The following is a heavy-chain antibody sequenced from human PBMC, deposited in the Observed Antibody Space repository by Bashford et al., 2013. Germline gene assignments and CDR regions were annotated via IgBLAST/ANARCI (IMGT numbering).Heavy chain of an antibody. CDR1: GFSFRNYG. J-gene: IGHJ6*02. Sequence: PGGSLRLSCAASGFSFRNYGMHWVRQAPGKGLEWVAVIWYDGSKKYYSDSVKGRFTISRDNSKNTLYLQMNSLRVEETAVYYCARDTWTRIAAAGTSIGYSYGMDVWGQGTTVTVSS. D-gene: IGHD6-13*01. CDR3: ARDTWTRIAAAGTSIGYSYGMDV. V-gene: IGHV3-33*01. CDR2: IWYDGSKK.